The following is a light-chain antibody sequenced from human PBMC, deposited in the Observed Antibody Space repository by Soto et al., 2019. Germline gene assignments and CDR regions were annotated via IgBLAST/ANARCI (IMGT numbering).Light chain of an antibody. V-gene: IGKV3-20*01. CDR3: QRYGSSPPFT. J-gene: IGKJ2*01. Sequence: EIVLTQSPGTLSLSPGERATLSCRASQRVSSSHLAWYQQKPGQAPRLLIYGASSRATGIPDRFSGSGSGTDFTLTISRLEPEDFAVYFCQRYGSSPPFTFGQVTKVEI. CDR2: GAS. CDR1: QRVSSSH.